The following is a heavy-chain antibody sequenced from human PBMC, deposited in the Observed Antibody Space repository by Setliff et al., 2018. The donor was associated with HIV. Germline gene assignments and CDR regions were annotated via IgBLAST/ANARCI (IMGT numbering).Heavy chain of an antibody. Sequence: SVKVSCKVSGYTLTELSMHWVRQAPGQGLEWMGGIIPIFGTANYAQKFQGRVTITTDESTSTAYMELSSLRSEDTAVYYCVKGQFLEWFNWFDPWGQGTLVTVSS. CDR2: IIPIFGTA. J-gene: IGHJ5*02. V-gene: IGHV1-69*05. CDR1: GYTLTELS. CDR3: VKGQFLEWFNWFDP. D-gene: IGHD3-3*01.